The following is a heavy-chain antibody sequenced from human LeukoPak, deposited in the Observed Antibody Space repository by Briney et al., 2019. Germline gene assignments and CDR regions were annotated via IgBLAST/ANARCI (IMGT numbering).Heavy chain of an antibody. CDR2: ISSSGSTI. D-gene: IGHD6-13*01. V-gene: IGHV3-48*03. CDR1: GFTFSSYE. CDR3: ATGVSSSWSNDAFDI. J-gene: IGHJ3*02. Sequence: GGSLRLSCAASGFTFSSYEMNWVRQAPGKGLEWVSYISSSGSTIYYADSVKGRFTISRDNSKNTLYLQMNSLRTEDTAVYYCATGVSSSWSNDAFDIWGQGTMVTVSS.